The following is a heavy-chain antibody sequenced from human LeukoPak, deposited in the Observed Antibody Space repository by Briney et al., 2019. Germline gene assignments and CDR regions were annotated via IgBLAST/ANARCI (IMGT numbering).Heavy chain of an antibody. D-gene: IGHD6-13*01. CDR2: IRYDGSNK. V-gene: IGHV3-33*08. Sequence: GGSLRLSCAASGFTVSSNYMSWVRQAPGKGLEWVAFIRYDGSNKYYADSVKGRFTISRDNSKNTLYLQMNSLRAEDTAVYYCARSVAGYSSSWYFDYWGQGTLVTVSS. J-gene: IGHJ4*02. CDR3: ARSVAGYSSSWYFDY. CDR1: GFTVSSNY.